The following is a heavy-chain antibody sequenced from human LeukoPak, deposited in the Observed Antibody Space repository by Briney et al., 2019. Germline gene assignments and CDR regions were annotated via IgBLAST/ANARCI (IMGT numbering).Heavy chain of an antibody. CDR3: ARRMELDY. V-gene: IGHV3-53*01. D-gene: IGHD1-26*01. Sequence: PGGSLRLSCAASGFTVSNNYMTWVRQAPGKGLEWVSVIYSGGSTYYADSVKGRFTISRDNSKNTLYLQMNSLRAGDTAVYYCARRMELDYWGQGTLVTVSS. CDR1: GFTVSNNY. J-gene: IGHJ4*02. CDR2: IYSGGST.